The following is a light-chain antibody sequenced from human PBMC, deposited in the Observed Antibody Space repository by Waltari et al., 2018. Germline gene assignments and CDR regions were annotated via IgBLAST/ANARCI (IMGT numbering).Light chain of an antibody. J-gene: IGKJ1*01. CDR1: QSVSSSY. CDR3: QQYGSSPRT. V-gene: IGKV3-20*01. CDR2: GAS. Sequence: EIVLTQSPGTLSSSPGERAILSCRASQSVSSSYLAGYQQKPGQAPRLLIYGASSRATGIPDRFSGSGSGTDFTLTISRLEPEDFAVYYCQQYGSSPRTFGQGTKVEIK.